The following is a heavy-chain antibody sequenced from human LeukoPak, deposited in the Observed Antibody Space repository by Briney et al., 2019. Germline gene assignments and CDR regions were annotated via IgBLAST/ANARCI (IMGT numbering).Heavy chain of an antibody. D-gene: IGHD6-19*01. V-gene: IGHV1-69*01. J-gene: IGHJ6*02. Sequence: SVKVSCKPSGGSFSSYAISWVRPAPGQGLEWMGGIIPIFGTTNYAQKFQGRVTITADESTKTAYMELSSLSSDDTAVYYCARGRLPSLGGIAVAAPLDPDYYYGMDVWGQGTTVTVSS. CDR1: GGSFSSYA. CDR2: IIPIFGTT. CDR3: ARGRLPSLGGIAVAAPLDPDYYYGMDV.